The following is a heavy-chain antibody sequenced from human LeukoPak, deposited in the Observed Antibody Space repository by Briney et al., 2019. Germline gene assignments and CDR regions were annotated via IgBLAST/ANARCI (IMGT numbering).Heavy chain of an antibody. D-gene: IGHD3-22*01. J-gene: IGHJ3*02. CDR1: GYTFTSYY. CDR2: INPSGGST. Sequence: EASVKVSCKASGYTFTSYYMHWVRQAPGQGLEWMGIINPSGGSTSYAQKFQGRVTMTRDMSTSTVYMELSSLRSEDTAVYYCARDRSYYDSSGYFGDAFDIWGQGTMVTVSS. V-gene: IGHV1-46*01. CDR3: ARDRSYYDSSGYFGDAFDI.